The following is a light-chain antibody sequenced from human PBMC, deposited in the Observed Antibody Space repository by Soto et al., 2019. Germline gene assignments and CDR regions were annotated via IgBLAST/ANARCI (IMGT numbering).Light chain of an antibody. J-gene: IGLJ1*01. CDR2: LNSDGSH. CDR3: QTWGTGIQV. V-gene: IGLV4-69*01. CDR1: SGHSSYA. Sequence: QLVLTQSPSASASLGASVKLTCTLSSGHSSYAIAWHQQQPEKGPRYLMKLNSDGSHSKGDGIPARFSGSSSGAERYLTISSLQSEDEADYYCQTWGTGIQVFGTGTKVTVL.